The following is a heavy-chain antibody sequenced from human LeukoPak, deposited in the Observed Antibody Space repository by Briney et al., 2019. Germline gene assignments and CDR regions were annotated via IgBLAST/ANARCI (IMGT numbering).Heavy chain of an antibody. D-gene: IGHD5-18*01. Sequence: PGGSLRLSCAASGFTFSSYSMNWVRQAPGKGLEWVSSISSSSGYIYYADSVKGRFTISRDNAKNSLYLQTNSLRAEDTAVYYCARGIEYSYGYWGQGTLVTVSS. CDR2: ISSSSGYI. CDR3: ARGIEYSYGY. CDR1: GFTFSSYS. J-gene: IGHJ4*02. V-gene: IGHV3-21*01.